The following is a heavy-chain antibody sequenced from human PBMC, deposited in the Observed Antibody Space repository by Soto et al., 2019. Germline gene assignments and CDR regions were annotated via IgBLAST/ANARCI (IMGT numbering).Heavy chain of an antibody. D-gene: IGHD1-26*01. Sequence: GGSLRLSCLASGFTFAGHAMTWVRQAPGKGLEWVSTISESGATTYYADSVKGRFTISRDNSKNTLFLQLSSLRVEDTALYYCVPGSSGGVGEDRWGQGTLVTVSS. V-gene: IGHV3-23*01. CDR3: VPGSSGGVGEDR. J-gene: IGHJ5*02. CDR2: ISESGATT. CDR1: GFTFAGHA.